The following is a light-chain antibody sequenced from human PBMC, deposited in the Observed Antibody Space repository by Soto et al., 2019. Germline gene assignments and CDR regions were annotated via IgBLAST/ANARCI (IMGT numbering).Light chain of an antibody. CDR2: AAS. J-gene: IGKJ4*01. CDR3: QNYNNAPPLT. V-gene: IGKV1-27*01. Sequence: DIQMTQSPSSLSASIGDRVSITCRASQAISNYLAWFQQRPGGVPKLLIYAASTLRSGVPSRFSGSGSGTDFTLTISSLQPDDVATYYCQNYNNAPPLTFGGGTKVDI. CDR1: QAISNY.